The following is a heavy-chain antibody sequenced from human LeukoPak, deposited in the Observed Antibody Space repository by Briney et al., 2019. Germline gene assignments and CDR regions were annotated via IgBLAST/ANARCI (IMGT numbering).Heavy chain of an antibody. Sequence: PGGSLRLSCAASGFTFSSYSMNWVRQAPGKGLEWVSSISSSSSYIYYADSAKGRFTIPRDNAKNTLYLQMNSLRAEDTAVYYCAKGTKLAVAANNYLDYWGQGTLLTVSS. D-gene: IGHD2-15*01. CDR2: ISSSSSYI. V-gene: IGHV3-21*04. J-gene: IGHJ4*02. CDR3: AKGTKLAVAANNYLDY. CDR1: GFTFSSYS.